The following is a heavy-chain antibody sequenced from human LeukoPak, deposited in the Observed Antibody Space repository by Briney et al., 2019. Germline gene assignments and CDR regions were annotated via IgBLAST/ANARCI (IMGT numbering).Heavy chain of an antibody. CDR2: IHYSGST. CDR3: AREVVVVVAARGWFDP. J-gene: IGHJ5*02. Sequence: SETLSLTCTVSGGSISSYYWSWIRQPPGKGLEWIGYIHYSGSTHYNPSLKSRVTISVDTSKNQFSLKLSSVTAADTAVYYCAREVVVVVAARGWFDPWGQGTLVTVSS. CDR1: GGSISSYY. D-gene: IGHD2-15*01. V-gene: IGHV4-59*12.